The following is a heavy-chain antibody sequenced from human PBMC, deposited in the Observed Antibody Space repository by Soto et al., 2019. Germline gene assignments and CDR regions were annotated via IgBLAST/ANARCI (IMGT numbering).Heavy chain of an antibody. CDR3: ARDVTIFGVVINYYYYYGMDV. V-gene: IGHV1-8*01. D-gene: IGHD3-3*01. Sequence: QVQLVQSGAEVKKPGASVKVSCKASGYTFTSYDINWVRQATGQGLEWMGWMNPNSGNIGYAQKFQGRVTMTRNTSISTAYMELSSLRSEDTAVYYCARDVTIFGVVINYYYYYGMDVWGQGTTVTVSS. CDR2: MNPNSGNI. J-gene: IGHJ6*02. CDR1: GYTFTSYD.